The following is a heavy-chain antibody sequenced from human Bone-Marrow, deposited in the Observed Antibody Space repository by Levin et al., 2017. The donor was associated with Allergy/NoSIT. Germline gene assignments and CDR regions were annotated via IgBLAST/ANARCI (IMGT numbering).Heavy chain of an antibody. CDR2: INPNSGGT. CDR3: ARDAIFFFPRGAVAPQYCSSTSCYNWFDP. V-gene: IGHV1-2*02. CDR1: GYTFTGYY. Sequence: ASVKVSCKASGYTFTGYYMHWVRQAPGQGLEWMGWINPNSGGTNYAQKFQGRVTMTRDTSISTAYMELSRLRSDDTAVYYCARDAIFFFPRGAVAPQYCSSTSCYNWFDPWGQGTLVTVSS. J-gene: IGHJ5*02. D-gene: IGHD2-2*01.